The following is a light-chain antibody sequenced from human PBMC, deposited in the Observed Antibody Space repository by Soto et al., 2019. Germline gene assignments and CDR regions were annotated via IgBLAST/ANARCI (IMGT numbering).Light chain of an antibody. CDR2: AAS. CDR3: QQSYRTPRTT. J-gene: IGKJ2*01. CDR1: QSISSY. Sequence: DIQMTQSPSSLSASVGDRVTITCRASQSISSYLNWYQQKPGKAPKLLIYAASSLQSGVPSRFSGSGSGTDFTLTISSLQPEDFATYYCQQSYRTPRTTFGQGTKLEIK. V-gene: IGKV1-39*01.